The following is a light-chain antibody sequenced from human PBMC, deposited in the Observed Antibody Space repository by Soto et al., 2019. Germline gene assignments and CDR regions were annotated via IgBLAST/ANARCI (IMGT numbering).Light chain of an antibody. Sequence: EIVMTQSPATLSVSPGEGVTLSCRARQLFSSNLACDQRRPGQAPRLLIYGSPARATGVPPRFSGSASGTEFTRTISSLQSEDFGVDECQQYNDWPRPCGQGTRLEIK. CDR1: QLFSSN. J-gene: IGKJ5*01. CDR3: QQYNDWPRP. CDR2: GSP. V-gene: IGKV3-15*01.